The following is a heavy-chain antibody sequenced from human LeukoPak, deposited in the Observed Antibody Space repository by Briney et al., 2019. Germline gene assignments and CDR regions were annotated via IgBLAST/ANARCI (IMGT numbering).Heavy chain of an antibody. CDR3: ARSRPPMTRAFFDP. V-gene: IGHV1-2*02. CDR2: INPNSGGT. J-gene: IGHJ5*02. Sequence: ASVKVSCKASGYTFTGYYMHWVRQAPGQGLEWTGWINPNSGGTNYAQKFQGRVTMTRDTSISTAYMELSRLRSDDTAVYYCARSRPPMTRAFFDPWGQGTLVTVSS. CDR1: GYTFTGYY.